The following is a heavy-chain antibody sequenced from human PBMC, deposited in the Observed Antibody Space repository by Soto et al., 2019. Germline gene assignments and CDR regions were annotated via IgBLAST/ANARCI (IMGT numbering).Heavy chain of an antibody. CDR2: TYYRSKWNS. V-gene: IGHV6-1*01. J-gene: IGHJ4*02. CDR3: ARDEGGP. CDR1: GDSVCSNSAA. Sequence: PSQTLSLTCAISGDSVCSNSAAWSWIRQSPSRGLEWLGRTYYRSKWNSNYAVSVKGRVTINPDTSKNQFSLQLNSVTPEDTAVYYCARDEGGPWGQGTLVTVSS.